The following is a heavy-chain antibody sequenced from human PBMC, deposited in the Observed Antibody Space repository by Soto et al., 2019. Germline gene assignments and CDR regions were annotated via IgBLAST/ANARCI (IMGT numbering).Heavy chain of an antibody. Sequence: QVQLQESGPGLVKPSQTLSLTCTVSGGSISSGGYYWSWIRQHPGKGLEWIGYIYYSGSTYYNPSHKSRVTISVETYKNQCSLKLSSVTGADTAVYYCARRLLAVAGRGFDYRGQGNLVTGSS. CDR2: IYYSGST. J-gene: IGHJ4*02. V-gene: IGHV4-31*03. D-gene: IGHD6-19*01. CDR3: ARRLLAVAGRGFDY. CDR1: GGSISSGGYY.